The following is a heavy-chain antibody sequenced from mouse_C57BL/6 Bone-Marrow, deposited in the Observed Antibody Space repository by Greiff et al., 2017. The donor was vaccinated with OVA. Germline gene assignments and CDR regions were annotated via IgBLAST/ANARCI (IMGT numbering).Heavy chain of an antibody. V-gene: IGHV1-39*01. CDR1: GYSFTDYN. CDR3: ARSGYYYGSSYSYYAMDY. CDR2: INPNYGTT. J-gene: IGHJ4*01. D-gene: IGHD1-1*01. Sequence: VHVKQSGPELVKPGASVKISCKASGYSFTDYNMNWVKQSNGKSLEWIGVINPNYGTTSYNQKFKGKATLTVDQSSSTAYMQLNSLTSEDSAVYYCARSGYYYGSSYSYYAMDYWGQGTSVTVSS.